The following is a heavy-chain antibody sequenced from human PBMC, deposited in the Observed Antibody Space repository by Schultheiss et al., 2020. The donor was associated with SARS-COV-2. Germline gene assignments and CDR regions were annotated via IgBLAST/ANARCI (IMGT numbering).Heavy chain of an antibody. CDR2: ISSSGGST. V-gene: IGHV3-64*01. J-gene: IGHJ3*02. D-gene: IGHD4-17*01. CDR1: GFSVSSNY. CDR3: ARDEPTDNAFDI. Sequence: GGSLRLSCAASGFSVSSNYMSWVRQAPGKGLEWVSVISSSGGSTYYAYSVRGRFTLSRDNSKNTLYLEMGSLRAEDMAVYYCARDEPTDNAFDIWGQGTMVTVSS.